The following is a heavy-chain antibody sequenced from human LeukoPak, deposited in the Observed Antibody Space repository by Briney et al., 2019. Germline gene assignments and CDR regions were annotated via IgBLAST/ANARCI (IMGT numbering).Heavy chain of an antibody. CDR3: ARGEPLAAAGVY. CDR1: GASISSGGYY. V-gene: IGHV4-31*03. CDR2: INYSGAT. J-gene: IGHJ4*02. Sequence: SQTLSLTCTVSGASISSGGYYWPWHRQHPQKGLEWVGYINYSGATDYNPSRMSRVNISLDMSENRFSLKLSSVTSADTAVYYCARGEPLAAAGVYWGQGILVTVSS. D-gene: IGHD6-13*01.